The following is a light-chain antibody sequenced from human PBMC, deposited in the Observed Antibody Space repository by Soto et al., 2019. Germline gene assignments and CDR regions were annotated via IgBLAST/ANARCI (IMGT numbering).Light chain of an antibody. Sequence: DIQMTQSPSTLSASVRDRVTITCRASQSINSWLAWYQQKPGKAPKLLIYKASTLQSGVPSRFSGSGSGTEFTLAISSLQPDDFATYYCQQYNHYSTFGGGTKVEIK. CDR2: KAS. CDR1: QSINSW. J-gene: IGKJ4*01. V-gene: IGKV1-5*03. CDR3: QQYNHYST.